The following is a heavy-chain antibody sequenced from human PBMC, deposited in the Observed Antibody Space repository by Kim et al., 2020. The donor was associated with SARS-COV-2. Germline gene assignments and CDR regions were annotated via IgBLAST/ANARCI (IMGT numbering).Heavy chain of an antibody. J-gene: IGHJ3*02. CDR2: NK. Sequence: NKYYADAVKGRFTSSSDNSKNTLYLQMNSLRAEDTAVYYCARDRARAFDIWGQGTMVTVSS. V-gene: IGHV3-33*01. CDR3: ARDRARAFDI.